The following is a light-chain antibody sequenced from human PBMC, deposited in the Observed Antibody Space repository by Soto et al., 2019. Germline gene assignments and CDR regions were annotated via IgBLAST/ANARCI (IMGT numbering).Light chain of an antibody. J-gene: IGKJ4*01. CDR2: WAS. CDR3: QQYYSAPLT. V-gene: IGKV4-1*01. Sequence: DIVMIQFPDYLAVSLGERATINCKSSQSVLYSSDNKNYLAWYQQKPGQPPKLLIYWASTRESGVPDRFSGSGSGTDFTLTISSLQAEDVAVYFCQQYYSAPLTFAGGTKVEIK. CDR1: QSVLYSSDNKNY.